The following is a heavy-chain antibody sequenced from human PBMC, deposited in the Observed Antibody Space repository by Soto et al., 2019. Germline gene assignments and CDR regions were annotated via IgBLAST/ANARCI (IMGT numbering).Heavy chain of an antibody. CDR3: ARMVYYGSGYNFDY. V-gene: IGHV2-70*11. D-gene: IGHD3-10*01. Sequence: GSGPTLVNPTQTLTLTCTFSGFSLSTSGMCVSWIRQPPGKALEWLARIDWDDDKYYSTSLKTRLTISKDTSKNQVVLTMTNMEPVDTATYYCARMVYYGSGYNFDYWGQGTLVTVSS. CDR2: IDWDDDK. J-gene: IGHJ4*02. CDR1: GFSLSTSGMC.